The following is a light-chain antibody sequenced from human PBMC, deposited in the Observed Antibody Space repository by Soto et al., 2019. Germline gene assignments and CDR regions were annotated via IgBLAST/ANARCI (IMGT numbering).Light chain of an antibody. V-gene: IGKV1-33*01. J-gene: IGKJ2*01. CDR2: RAS. CDR1: QDISNC. Sequence: IQMTQSPSSLSASVGDRVTITCQASQDISNCLNWYQQKPGKAPKLLIFRASNLETGVPSRLSGSGSGTDFTFAISSLQPEDIATYYCRQYDNLPGPSTFGQGTKLESK. CDR3: RQYDNLPGPST.